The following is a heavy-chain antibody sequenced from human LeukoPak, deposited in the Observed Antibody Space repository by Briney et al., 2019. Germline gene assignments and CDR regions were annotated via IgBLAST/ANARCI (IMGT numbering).Heavy chain of an antibody. D-gene: IGHD4-17*01. CDR2: IIPIFGTA. J-gene: IGHJ5*02. V-gene: IGHV1-69*13. Sequence: ASVKVSCKASGGTFSSYAISWVRQAPGQGLEWMGGIIPIFGTANYAQKFQGRVTITADESTSTAYMELSSLRSEDTAVYYCASFSTVTSRINWFDPWGQGTLVTVSS. CDR3: ASFSTVTSRINWFDP. CDR1: GGTFSSYA.